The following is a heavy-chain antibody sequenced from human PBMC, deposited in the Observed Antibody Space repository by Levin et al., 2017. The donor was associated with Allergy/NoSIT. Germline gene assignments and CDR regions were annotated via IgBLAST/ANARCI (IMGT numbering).Heavy chain of an antibody. CDR3: AGGGSGPRLRY. Sequence: SETLSLTCAVYGGSFSGNYWTWIRQSPGKGLEWVSEINHSGSTDYNPSLKSRVTIPVDTSKNQFSLELSSVTAADTAVYYCAGGGSGPRLRYWGQGTLVTVSS. J-gene: IGHJ4*02. V-gene: IGHV4-34*01. CDR2: INHSGST. D-gene: IGHD5-12*01. CDR1: GGSFSGNY.